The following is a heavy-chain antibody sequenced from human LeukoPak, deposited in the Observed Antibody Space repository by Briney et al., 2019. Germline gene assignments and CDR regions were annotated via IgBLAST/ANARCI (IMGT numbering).Heavy chain of an antibody. D-gene: IGHD3-22*01. Sequence: TLSLTCSVSGGAISSGSYYWSWIRQPAGKGLEWIGRIYISGSTNYNPSLKSRVTISVDTSKNQFSLELSSVTAADTAVYYCAREAMGYYDSSGYPAGDGFDIWGQGTMVTVSS. CDR3: AREAMGYYDSSGYPAGDGFDI. J-gene: IGHJ3*02. CDR1: GGAISSGSYY. CDR2: IYISGST. V-gene: IGHV4-61*02.